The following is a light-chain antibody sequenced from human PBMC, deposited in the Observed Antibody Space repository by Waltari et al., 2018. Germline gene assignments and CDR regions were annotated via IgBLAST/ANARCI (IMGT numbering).Light chain of an antibody. J-gene: IGKJ1*01. CDR3: HQYNDWPVWT. Sequence: EIVLTQSPATLSVSPGERATLSCKASQSVRVTLAWYQQKPGPPPRLVIYGASTRASRIPARFTGSGSGTEFTLTINSMQSEDFALYFCHQYNDWPVWTFGQGTKVDIK. V-gene: IGKV3-15*01. CDR2: GAS. CDR1: QSVRVT.